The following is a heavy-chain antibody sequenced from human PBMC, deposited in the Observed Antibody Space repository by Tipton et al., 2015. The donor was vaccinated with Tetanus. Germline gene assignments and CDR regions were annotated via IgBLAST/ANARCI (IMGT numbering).Heavy chain of an antibody. V-gene: IGHV3-21*01. D-gene: IGHD6-19*01. J-gene: IGHJ4*02. CDR1: GFTFSSYS. Sequence: SLRLSCAASGFTFSSYSMNWVRQAPGKGLEWVSSISSSSSYIYYADSVKGRFTISRDNAKNSLYLQMNSLRAEDTAVYYCARGGSSGWYHYWGQGTLVTVSS. CDR2: ISSSSSYI. CDR3: ARGGSSGWYHY.